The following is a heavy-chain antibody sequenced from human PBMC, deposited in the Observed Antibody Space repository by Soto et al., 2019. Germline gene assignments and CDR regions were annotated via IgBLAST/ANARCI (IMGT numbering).Heavy chain of an antibody. CDR3: THTPPTTVTTSAEYFQH. V-gene: IGHV2-5*02. D-gene: IGHD4-17*01. CDR2: IYWDDDK. Sequence: QITLKESGPTLVKPTQTLTLTCTFSGFSLSTNEVGVGWIRQPPGKALEWLALIYWDDDKRYSPSLKSRLTITKDTSRNQVVLTMTDMDPVDTATYYCTHTPPTTVTTSAEYFQHWGQGTLVTVSS. CDR1: GFSLSTNEVG. J-gene: IGHJ1*01.